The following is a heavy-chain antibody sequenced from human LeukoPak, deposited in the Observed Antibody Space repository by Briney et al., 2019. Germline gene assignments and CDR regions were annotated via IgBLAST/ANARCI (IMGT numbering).Heavy chain of an antibody. Sequence: ASVKVSCKASGYTFTSYDINWVRQATGQGLEWMGWMNPNSGNTGYAQKFQGRVTMTRNTSISTAYMELSSLRSEDTAMYYCARGLYCSSTSCYYYYGMDVWGQGTTVTVSS. CDR3: ARGLYCSSTSCYYYYGMDV. J-gene: IGHJ6*02. D-gene: IGHD2-2*01. V-gene: IGHV1-8*01. CDR1: GYTFTSYD. CDR2: MNPNSGNT.